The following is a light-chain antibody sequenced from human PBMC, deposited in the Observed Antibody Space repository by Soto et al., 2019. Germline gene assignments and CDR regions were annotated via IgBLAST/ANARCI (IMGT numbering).Light chain of an antibody. CDR1: QSISSY. V-gene: IGKV1-39*01. J-gene: IGKJ5*01. CDR2: AAS. Sequence: DIQMTQSPSSLSASVGDRVTITCRASQSISSYLNWYQQKPGKAPKLLIYAASSLQSGVPSRFSGSGSGTDFTLTISSLQPEDFATYYCQQSYSTHSITFGQRTRLEIK. CDR3: QQSYSTHSIT.